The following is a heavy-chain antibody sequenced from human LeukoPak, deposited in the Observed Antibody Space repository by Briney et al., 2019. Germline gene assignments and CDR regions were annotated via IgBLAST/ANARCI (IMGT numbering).Heavy chain of an antibody. V-gene: IGHV3-23*01. J-gene: IGHJ4*02. D-gene: IGHD6-19*01. CDR1: GFTFSSYA. Sequence: GGSLRLSCAASGFTFSSYAMSWVRQAPGKGLEWVSAISGGGGSTYYADSVKGRFTISRDNSKNTLYLQMNSLRAEDTAVYYCAKVSGWYFQTSFFFDYWGQGTLVTVSS. CDR3: AKVSGWYFQTSFFFDY. CDR2: ISGGGGST.